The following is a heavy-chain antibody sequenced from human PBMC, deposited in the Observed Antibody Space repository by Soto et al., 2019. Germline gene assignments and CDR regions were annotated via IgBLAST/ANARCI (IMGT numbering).Heavy chain of an antibody. Sequence: ASVKVSCKASGYTFTSYGITWLRQAPGQGLAYMGWISAYNRNTNYAQKLQGRGTMTTDTSTGTAYLELRSLRSDDTAVYYRVRDRRYSGKSDAFDIWGQGTVVTCSS. D-gene: IGHD1-26*01. CDR2: ISAYNRNT. V-gene: IGHV1-18*04. J-gene: IGHJ3*02. CDR1: GYTFTSYG. CDR3: VRDRRYSGKSDAFDI.